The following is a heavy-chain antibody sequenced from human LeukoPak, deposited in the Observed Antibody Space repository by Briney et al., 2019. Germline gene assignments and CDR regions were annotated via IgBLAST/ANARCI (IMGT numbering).Heavy chain of an antibody. Sequence: SETLSLTCTVSGGSMSSHRWSWIRQPPGKGLEWIGYIYNRGSTNYNPSLKSRVTISLDTSKNQFSLKLNSVTAADTAVYYCARDDRGGNLGYWGQGTLVTVSS. V-gene: IGHV4-59*11. J-gene: IGHJ4*02. CDR2: IYNRGST. CDR3: ARDDRGGNLGY. D-gene: IGHD3-16*01. CDR1: GGSMSSHR.